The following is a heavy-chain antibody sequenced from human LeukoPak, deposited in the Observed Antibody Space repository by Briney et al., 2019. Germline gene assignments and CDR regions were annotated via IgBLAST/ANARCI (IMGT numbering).Heavy chain of an antibody. V-gene: IGHV4-39*07. CDR1: GGSVSSSSYY. CDR2: IYYSGST. D-gene: IGHD2-2*01. J-gene: IGHJ5*02. Sequence: SETLSLTCTVSGGSVSSSSYYWGWIRQPPGKGLERIGSIYYSGSTYYNPSLKSRVTISVDTSKNQFSLKLSSVTAADTAVYYCARDSRNIVVVPAAKWFDPWGQGTLVTVSS. CDR3: ARDSRNIVVVPAAKWFDP.